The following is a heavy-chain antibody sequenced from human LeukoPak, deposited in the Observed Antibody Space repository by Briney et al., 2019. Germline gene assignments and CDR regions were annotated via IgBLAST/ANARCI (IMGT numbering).Heavy chain of an antibody. J-gene: IGHJ4*02. CDR1: GFTFSDYF. CDR2: VSQDEKTK. V-gene: IGHV3-30*18. CDR3: AKDVPASWAPDY. D-gene: IGHD3-16*01. Sequence: GGSLRLSCAASGFTFSDYFTHWVRQVPGKGLEWVASVSQDEKTKLYVDSVKGRFTISRDNSRNTLYLQVNSLRGEDTAVYFCAKDVPASWAPDYWGQGTLVTVSS.